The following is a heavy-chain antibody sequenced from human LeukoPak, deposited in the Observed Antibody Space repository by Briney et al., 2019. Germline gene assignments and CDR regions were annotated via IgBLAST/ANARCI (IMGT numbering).Heavy chain of an antibody. Sequence: GGSLRLSCVASGFSFSTFEMNWVRQAPGKGLEWVSYISSSGSPIYYADSVEGRFTISRDNAKNSLYLQMSSLRAEDTAMYYCARVYSNYDPAAMDVWGQGTTVTVSS. J-gene: IGHJ6*02. CDR3: ARVYSNYDPAAMDV. CDR2: ISSSGSPI. D-gene: IGHD4-11*01. V-gene: IGHV3-48*03. CDR1: GFSFSTFE.